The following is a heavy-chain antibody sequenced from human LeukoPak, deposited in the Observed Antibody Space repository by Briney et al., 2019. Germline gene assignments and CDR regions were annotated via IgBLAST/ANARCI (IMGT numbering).Heavy chain of an antibody. J-gene: IGHJ4*02. D-gene: IGHD1-26*01. Sequence: SETLSLTCTVSGGSISSSSYYWGWIRQPPGKGLEWIGSIYYSGSTYYNPSLKSRVTISVDTSKNQFSLKLSSVTAADTAVYYCARLLWGWELLYFDYWGQGTLVTVSS. CDR2: IYYSGST. CDR3: ARLLWGWELLYFDY. CDR1: GGSISSSSYY. V-gene: IGHV4-39*01.